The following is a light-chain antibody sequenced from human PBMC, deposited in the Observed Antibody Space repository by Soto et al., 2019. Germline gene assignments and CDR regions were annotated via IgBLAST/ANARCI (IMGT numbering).Light chain of an antibody. CDR1: ALPKQY. CDR3: QSADTSGTYRV. V-gene: IGLV3-25*02. Sequence: SYELTQPPSVSVSPGQTARITCSGDALPKQYAYWFQQKPGQAPILMIYTDNKRPSGVPERFSGSSSGTIVTLTISGVQAEDEADYYCQSADTSGTYRVFGGGTKLTVL. J-gene: IGLJ2*01. CDR2: TDN.